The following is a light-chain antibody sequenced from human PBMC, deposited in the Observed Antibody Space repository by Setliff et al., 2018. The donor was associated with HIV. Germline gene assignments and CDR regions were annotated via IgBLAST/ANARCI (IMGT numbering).Light chain of an antibody. Sequence: QSALTQPASGSGSPGQSLTISCTGNSSDVGTYDLVSWYQQHTGKAPQLTIFEVNKRPSGFSDRFTGYKSGNTASLTISGLHADDEADYYCSSYAGADAFYVFDTGTKVTVL. CDR3: SSYAGADAFYV. J-gene: IGLJ1*01. CDR2: EVN. V-gene: IGLV2-23*02. CDR1: SSDVGTYDL.